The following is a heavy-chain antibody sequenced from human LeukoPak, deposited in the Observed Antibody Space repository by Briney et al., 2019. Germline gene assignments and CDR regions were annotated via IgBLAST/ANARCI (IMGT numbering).Heavy chain of an antibody. CDR2: IYYSGST. CDR1: GGSISSGGYY. Sequence: PSQTLPLTCTVSGGSISSGGYYWSWIRQPPGKGLEWIGYIYYSGSTNYNPSLKSRVTISVDTSKNQFSLKLSSVTAADTAVYYCARGYCSSWSALGDAFDIWGQGTMVTVSS. D-gene: IGHD6-13*01. J-gene: IGHJ3*02. V-gene: IGHV4-61*08. CDR3: ARGYCSSWSALGDAFDI.